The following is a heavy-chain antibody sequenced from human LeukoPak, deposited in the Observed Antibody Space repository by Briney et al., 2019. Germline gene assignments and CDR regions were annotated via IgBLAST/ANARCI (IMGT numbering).Heavy chain of an antibody. CDR3: ARDRYYYDSSGRYYFDY. D-gene: IGHD3-22*01. J-gene: IGHJ4*02. CDR1: GGSISSYY. CDR2: IYTSGST. V-gene: IGHV4-4*07. Sequence: SETLSLTCTVSGGSISSYYWSWIRQPAGKGLEWIGRIYTSGSTNYNPSLKSRVTMSVDTSKNQFSLKLSSVTAADTAVYYCARDRYYYDSSGRYYFDYWGQGTLVTVSS.